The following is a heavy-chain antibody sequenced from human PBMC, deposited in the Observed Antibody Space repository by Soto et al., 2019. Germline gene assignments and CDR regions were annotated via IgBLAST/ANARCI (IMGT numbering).Heavy chain of an antibody. CDR3: ARTLGIVPHYGMDV. CDR2: ISSSSSFI. V-gene: IGHV3-11*06. Sequence: GGSLRLSCAASGFSFSDYYMSWIRQAPGKGLEWISYISSSSSFIDYADSVKGRFTISRDNAKNSVYLQLDSLGAEDTALYYCARTLGIVPHYGMDVWGQGTTVTVSS. CDR1: GFSFSDYY. D-gene: IGHD1-26*01. J-gene: IGHJ6*02.